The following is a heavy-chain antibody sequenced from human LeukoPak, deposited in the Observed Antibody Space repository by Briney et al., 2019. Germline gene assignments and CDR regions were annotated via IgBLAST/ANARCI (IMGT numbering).Heavy chain of an antibody. CDR2: MCVSGGST. CDR1: GFTFISYA. V-gene: IGHV3-23*01. D-gene: IGHD4-17*01. J-gene: IGHJ4*02. Sequence: PGGSLRLSCAASGFTFISYAMGWVRQAPGKGLECVSAMCVSGGSTYYADSVKGRFTISRDNTKNTLYLQMNSLRAEDTAVYYCAKERDYGDPQPLGYWGPGTLVTVSS. CDR3: AKERDYGDPQPLGY.